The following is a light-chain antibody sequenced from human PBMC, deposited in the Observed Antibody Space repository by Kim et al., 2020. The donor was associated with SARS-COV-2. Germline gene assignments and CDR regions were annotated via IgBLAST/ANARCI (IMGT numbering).Light chain of an antibody. J-gene: IGLJ1*01. V-gene: IGLV1-40*01. CDR3: QSYDYNLGRWA. CDR1: RSNIGEGYD. Sequence: QSVLTQPPSVSGAPGQIITISCTGSRSNIGEGYDVHWYQQLPGTAPKLLVYGNTNRPSGVPDRFSVSKSGSSASLAITGLQAEDEADYYCQSYDYNLGRWAFGTGTKVTVL. CDR2: GNT.